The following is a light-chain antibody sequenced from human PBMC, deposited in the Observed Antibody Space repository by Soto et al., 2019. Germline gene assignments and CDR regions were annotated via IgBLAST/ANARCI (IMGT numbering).Light chain of an antibody. CDR2: GDN. V-gene: IGLV1-40*01. J-gene: IGLJ2*01. Sequence: QSVLTQPPSVSWAPGQTVTIPCTGSSSNIGSYYDVHWYQQLPGTDPKLLIYGDNNRPSGVPDRFSGSKSGTSASLAITGLHAEDEDDYYCQSYDSSLSHVVFGGGTKLTV. CDR1: SSNIGSYYD. CDR3: QSYDSSLSHVV.